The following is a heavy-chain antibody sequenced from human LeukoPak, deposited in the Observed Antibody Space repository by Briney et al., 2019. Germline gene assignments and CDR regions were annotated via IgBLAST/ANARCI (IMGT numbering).Heavy chain of an antibody. Sequence: SKTLSLTCAVSGGSISSGGYSWSWIRQPPGKGLEWIGYIYHSGSTYYNPSLKSRVTISVDRSKNQFSLKLSSVTAADTAVYYCARGDAFDIWGQGTMVTVSS. CDR3: ARGDAFDI. J-gene: IGHJ3*02. V-gene: IGHV4-30-2*01. CDR1: GGSISSGGYS. CDR2: IYHSGST.